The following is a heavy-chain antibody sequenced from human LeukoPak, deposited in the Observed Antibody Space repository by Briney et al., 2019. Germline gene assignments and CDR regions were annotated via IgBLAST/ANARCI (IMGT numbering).Heavy chain of an antibody. V-gene: IGHV4-38-2*02. CDR1: GYSISSGYY. D-gene: IGHD4-17*01. Sequence: SEPLSLTCTVSGYSISSGYYWGWIRQPPGKGLEWIGSIYHSGSTYYNPSLKSRVTISVDTSKNQFSLKLSSVTAADTAVYYCARRRAYGDYLDYWGQGTLVTVSS. CDR3: ARRRAYGDYLDY. CDR2: IYHSGST. J-gene: IGHJ4*02.